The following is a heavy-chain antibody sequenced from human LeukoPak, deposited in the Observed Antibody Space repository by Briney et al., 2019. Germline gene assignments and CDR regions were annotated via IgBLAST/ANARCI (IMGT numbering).Heavy chain of an antibody. J-gene: IGHJ5*02. CDR1: GFTFSSYW. CDR3: AREIVVATSNWFDP. V-gene: IGHV3-7*01. CDR2: IKQDGSEK. D-gene: IGHD3-22*01. Sequence: GGSLRLSCAASGFTFSSYWMSWVRQAPGKGLEWVANIKQDGSEKYYVDSVKGRFTISRDNAKNSLYLQMNSLRAEDTAAYYCAREIVVATSNWFDPWGQGTLVTVSS.